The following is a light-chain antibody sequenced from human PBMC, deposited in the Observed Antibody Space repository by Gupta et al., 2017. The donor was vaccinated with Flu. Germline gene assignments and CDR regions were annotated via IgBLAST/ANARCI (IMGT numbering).Light chain of an antibody. CDR3: QQYNNWPRA. J-gene: IGKJ3*01. V-gene: IGKV3-15*01. Sequence: EIVMTQSPATLSVSPGERATLSCRASQSVSNNLAWYHHKPGQGPRLLIYGASTRADGIPARFSGSGSGTEFTLTITSLQPEDFAVYYCQQYNNWPRAFGPGTKVDMK. CDR2: GAS. CDR1: QSVSNN.